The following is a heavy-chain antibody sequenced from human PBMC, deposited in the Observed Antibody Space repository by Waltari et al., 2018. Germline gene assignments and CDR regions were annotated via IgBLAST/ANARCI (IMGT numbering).Heavy chain of an antibody. CDR2: ISTDGTYI. V-gene: IGHV3-11*06. CDR1: GFTFSDFS. Sequence: QVHLVESGGGLVKPGGPLSLSCAASGFTFSDFSMSWIRQAPGKGLEWVSYISTDGTYISNADSVQGRFTISRDNAKNSLYLQMDSLRAEDTAVYYCARYDDYPMFDHWGQGTLVTVSS. J-gene: IGHJ4*02. D-gene: IGHD4-17*01. CDR3: ARYDDYPMFDH.